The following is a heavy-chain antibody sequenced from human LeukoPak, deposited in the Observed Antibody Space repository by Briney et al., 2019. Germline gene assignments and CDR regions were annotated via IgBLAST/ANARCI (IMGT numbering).Heavy chain of an antibody. CDR2: ISGSGGST. V-gene: IGHV3-23*01. D-gene: IGHD6-6*01. CDR3: AKLATRLAARPNFDY. J-gene: IGHJ4*02. CDR1: GFTFSSYA. Sequence: PGGSLRLSCAASGFTFSSYAMSWVRQAPGKGLEWVSAISGSGGSTYYADSVKGRFTISRDNSKNSLYLQMDSLRADDTAVYYCAKLATRLAARPNFDYWGLGTLVAVSS.